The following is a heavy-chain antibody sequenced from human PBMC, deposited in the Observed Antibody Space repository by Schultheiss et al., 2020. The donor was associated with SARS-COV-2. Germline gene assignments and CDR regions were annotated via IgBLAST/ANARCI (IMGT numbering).Heavy chain of an antibody. CDR3: ARDRYCSGGSCYSVMG. D-gene: IGHD2-15*01. Sequence: SETLSLTCTVSGGSISSSSYYWGWIRQPPGKGQEWIGSIYYSGSTYYNPSLKSRVTISVDTSKNQFSLKLSSVTAADTAVYYCARDRYCSGGSCYSVMGWGQGTLVTVSS. CDR2: IYYSGST. J-gene: IGHJ4*02. V-gene: IGHV4-39*07. CDR1: GGSISSSSYY.